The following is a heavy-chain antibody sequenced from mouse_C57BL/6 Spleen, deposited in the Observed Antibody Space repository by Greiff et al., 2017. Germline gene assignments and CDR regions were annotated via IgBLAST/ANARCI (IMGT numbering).Heavy chain of an antibody. CDR2: IHPNSGST. V-gene: IGHV1-64*01. CDR1: GYTFTSYW. CDR3: AREGITTRDY. D-gene: IGHD2-4*01. J-gene: IGHJ2*01. Sequence: QVQLQQPGAELVKPGASVKLSCKASGYTFTSYWMHWVKQRPGQGLEWIGMIHPNSGSTNYNEKFKSKATLTVDKSSSTAYMQLSSLTSDDSAVCYCAREGITTRDYWGQGTTRTVSS.